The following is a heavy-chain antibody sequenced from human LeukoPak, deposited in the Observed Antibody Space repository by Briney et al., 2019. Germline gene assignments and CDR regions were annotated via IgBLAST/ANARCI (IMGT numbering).Heavy chain of an antibody. J-gene: IGHJ4*02. D-gene: IGHD4-17*01. CDR3: AKVLGTVTTGYFDY. V-gene: IGHV3-30-3*01. Sequence: GGSLRLSCAASGFTFSSYAMHWVRQAPGKGLEWVPVISYDGSNKYYADSVKGRFTISRDNSKNTLYLQMNSLRAEDTAVYYCAKVLGTVTTGYFDYWGQGTLVTVSS. CDR1: GFTFSSYA. CDR2: ISYDGSNK.